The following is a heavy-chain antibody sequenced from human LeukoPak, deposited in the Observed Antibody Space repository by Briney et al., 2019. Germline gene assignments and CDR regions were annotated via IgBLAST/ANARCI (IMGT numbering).Heavy chain of an antibody. D-gene: IGHD3-10*01. Sequence: GGSLRLSCVASGFNFNIYTISWVRQAPRKGLEWVSAITGRTYTTYYADSVKGRFTVSRDNSKNTLYLQMNSLRAEDTAMYFCAKDRDSGVSADSWGQGTLVTVSS. V-gene: IGHV3-23*01. CDR1: GFNFNIYT. J-gene: IGHJ4*02. CDR3: AKDRDSGVSADS. CDR2: ITGRTYTT.